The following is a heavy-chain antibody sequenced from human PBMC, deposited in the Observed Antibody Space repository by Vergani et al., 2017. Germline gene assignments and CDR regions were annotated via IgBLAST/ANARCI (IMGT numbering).Heavy chain of an antibody. J-gene: IGHJ4*02. D-gene: IGHD2-15*01. V-gene: IGHV3-9*01. CDR3: AKSAVVVVAATPFDY. CDR1: GFTFDDYA. Sequence: EVQLVESGGGLVQPGRSLRLSCAASGFTFDDYAMHWVRQAPGKGLEWVSGISWNSGSIGYADAMKGRFTISRDNAKNSLYLQMNSLRAEDTALYYLAKSAVVVVAATPFDYWGQGTLVTVSS. CDR2: ISWNSGSI.